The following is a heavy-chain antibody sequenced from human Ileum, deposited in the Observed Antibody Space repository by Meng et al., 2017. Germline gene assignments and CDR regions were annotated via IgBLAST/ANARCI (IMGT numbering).Heavy chain of an antibody. CDR3: ARHGAFRSHLDD. Sequence: QLQLQESGPGLVKPSETLSLTCSVSGGSISSRTSYWGWIRQPPGMGLEWMWSFFYGGTTYYNPSLESRVTTSVDTSKSQFSLNLKSVSAADTAVYFCARHGAFRSHLDDWGQGTLVTVSS. CDR1: GGSISSRTSY. CDR2: FFYGGTT. J-gene: IGHJ4*02. D-gene: IGHD3-3*02. V-gene: IGHV4-39*01.